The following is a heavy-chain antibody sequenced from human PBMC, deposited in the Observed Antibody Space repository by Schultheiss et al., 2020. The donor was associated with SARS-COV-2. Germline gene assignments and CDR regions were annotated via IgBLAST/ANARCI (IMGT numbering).Heavy chain of an antibody. D-gene: IGHD2-15*01. CDR3: AGAPDCGGGSCYNSYYYGLDV. V-gene: IGHV3-NL1*01. Sequence: GESLKISCAASGFTFSSYGMHWVRQAPGKGLEWVAGISGSGGITYYADSVKGRFTISRDNPKNTLYLQMNSLRAEDTAVYYCAGAPDCGGGSCYNSYYYGLDVWAQGTTVTVSS. CDR1: GFTFSSYG. CDR2: ISGSGGIT. J-gene: IGHJ6*02.